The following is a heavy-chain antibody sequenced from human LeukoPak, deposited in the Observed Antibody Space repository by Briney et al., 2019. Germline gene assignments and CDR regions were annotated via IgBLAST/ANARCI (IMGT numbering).Heavy chain of an antibody. Sequence: SETLSLTCTVSGDSISNSFWWSWVRQPPGKGLDWIGEISHTGSTKYNPSLKNRVTISRDGSKNQFSLKLNSVTAADTATYYCTRSAGWWSLDYWGQGALVTVSS. V-gene: IGHV4-4*02. CDR2: ISHTGST. J-gene: IGHJ4*02. D-gene: IGHD2-8*02. CDR1: GDSISNSFW. CDR3: TRSAGWWSLDY.